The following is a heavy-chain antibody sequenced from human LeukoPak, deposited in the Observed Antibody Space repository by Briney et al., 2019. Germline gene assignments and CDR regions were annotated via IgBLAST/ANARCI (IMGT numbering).Heavy chain of an antibody. D-gene: IGHD4-17*01. CDR1: GYTFTSYG. CDR2: INPSGGST. V-gene: IGHV1-46*01. J-gene: IGHJ4*02. CDR3: ARARTVTSTFDY. Sequence: ASVKVSCKASGYTFTSYGISWVRQAPGQGLEWMGIINPSGGSTGYAQKFQGRVTMTRDTSTSTVYMELSSLRSEDTAVYYCARARTVTSTFDYWGQGTLVTVSS.